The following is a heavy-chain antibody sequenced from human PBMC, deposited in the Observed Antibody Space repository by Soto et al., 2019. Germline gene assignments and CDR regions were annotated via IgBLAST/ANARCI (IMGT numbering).Heavy chain of an antibody. Sequence: QVQLVQSGAEVKKPGASVRVSCKASGYTFTGYAIHWERQAPGQRLEWMGYINGGNGKTEYSQNFQGRITLSRDTPASTVYMDLSSLRSEDTAVYYCTRDFGRNYIAYWGQGTLIVVSP. CDR1: GYTFTGYA. J-gene: IGHJ4*02. V-gene: IGHV1-3*01. CDR3: TRDFGRNYIAY. D-gene: IGHD3-10*01. CDR2: INGGNGKT.